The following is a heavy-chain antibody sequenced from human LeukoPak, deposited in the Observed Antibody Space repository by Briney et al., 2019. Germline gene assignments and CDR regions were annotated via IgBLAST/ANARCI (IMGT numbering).Heavy chain of an antibody. Sequence: GASVKVSCKVSGYTLTELSMHWVRQAPGKGLEWMGGFDPEDGETIYAQKFQGRVTMTEDTSTDTAYMELSSLRAEDTAVYYCARDPVSSSWYGYFQHWDQGTLVSVSS. V-gene: IGHV1-24*01. D-gene: IGHD6-13*01. CDR3: ARDPVSSSWYGYFQH. J-gene: IGHJ1*01. CDR2: FDPEDGET. CDR1: GYTLTELS.